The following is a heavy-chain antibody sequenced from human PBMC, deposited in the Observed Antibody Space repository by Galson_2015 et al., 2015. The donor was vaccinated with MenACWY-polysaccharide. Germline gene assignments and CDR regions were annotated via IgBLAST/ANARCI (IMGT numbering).Heavy chain of an antibody. CDR3: VRSAYYDY. V-gene: IGHV3-48*01. J-gene: IGHJ4*02. CDR1: GFSFSTYT. CDR2: ISSSSKTI. Sequence: SLRLSCAASGFSFSTYTMNWVRQAPGKGLEWVSHISSSSKTIYYADSEKGRFTISRGNVGNSLYLQMNSLRAEDTALYYCVRSAYYDYWGQGTLVTVSS.